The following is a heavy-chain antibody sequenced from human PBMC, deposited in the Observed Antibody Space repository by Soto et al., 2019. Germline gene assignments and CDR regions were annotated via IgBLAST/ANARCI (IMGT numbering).Heavy chain of an antibody. Sequence: SETLSLTCAVSGYSISSGYFWGWIRQPPGKGLEWIGSIHHRGSTYYNPSLKSRVTISVDTSKNQFSLKLRSVTAADTAVYYCTRDASRDSSARGWFDPWGPGTLVTVSS. V-gene: IGHV4-38-2*02. CDR1: GYSISSGYF. CDR3: TRDASRDSSARGWFDP. D-gene: IGHD6-13*01. J-gene: IGHJ5*02. CDR2: IHHRGST.